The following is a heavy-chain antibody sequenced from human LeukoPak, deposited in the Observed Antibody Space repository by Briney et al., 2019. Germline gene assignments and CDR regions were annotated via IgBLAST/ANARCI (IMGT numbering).Heavy chain of an antibody. CDR3: ANLLLWFGEVRDDHDY. V-gene: IGHV1-2*02. CDR1: GYTFTGYY. CDR2: INPNSGGT. J-gene: IGHJ4*02. D-gene: IGHD3-10*01. Sequence: ASVKVSCKASGYTFTGYYMHWVRQAPGQGLEWMGWINPNSGGTNYAQKFQGRVTMTRDTSISTAYMELSRLRSDDTAMYYCANLLLWFGEVRDDHDYWGQGTLVTVSS.